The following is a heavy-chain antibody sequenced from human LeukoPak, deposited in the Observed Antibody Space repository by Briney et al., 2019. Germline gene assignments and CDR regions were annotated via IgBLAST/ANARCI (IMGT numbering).Heavy chain of an antibody. J-gene: IGHJ4*02. V-gene: IGHV4-59*02. D-gene: IGHD1-26*01. CDR2: IYHTGTT. CDR1: GDSVSSSY. Sequence: SETLSLTCTVSGDSVSSSYWIWIRQPPGKGLELIGYIYHTGTTSYKPSLKSRVTISLDTSKKQFSLRLNSVTPADTAVYYCARGATAWVHFDSWGQGTLVTVSS. CDR3: ARGATAWVHFDS.